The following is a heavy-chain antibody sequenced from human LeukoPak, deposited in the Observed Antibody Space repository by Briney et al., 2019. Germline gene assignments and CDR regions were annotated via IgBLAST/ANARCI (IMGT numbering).Heavy chain of an antibody. CDR1: GFTSSSYS. Sequence: GGSLRLSCAASGFTSSSYSMAWVRQAPGKGLEWVSYISSSTSTIYYADSVKGRFPISRDNAKNSLYLQMNSLRDEDTAVYYCARDGFHYCSSTSCFGAFDIWGQGTMVTVSS. J-gene: IGHJ3*02. V-gene: IGHV3-48*02. D-gene: IGHD2-2*01. CDR3: ARDGFHYCSSTSCFGAFDI. CDR2: ISSSTSTI.